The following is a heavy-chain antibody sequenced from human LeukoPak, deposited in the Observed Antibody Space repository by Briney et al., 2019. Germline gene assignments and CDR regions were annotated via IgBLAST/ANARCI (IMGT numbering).Heavy chain of an antibody. J-gene: IGHJ6*03. CDR3: AKNGDRGAYCTGGTCYPYFYYYMDV. CDR1: GITFSSYG. D-gene: IGHD2-15*01. V-gene: IGHV3-23*01. Sequence: GGSLRLSCAASGITFSSYGMSWVRQAPGKGLEWVSSISSTGGTTYYADSVKGRFTISRDNSRNTLYLQMNSLRAEDTAIYYCAKNGDRGAYCTGGTCYPYFYYYMDVWGKGTTVTI. CDR2: ISSTGGTT.